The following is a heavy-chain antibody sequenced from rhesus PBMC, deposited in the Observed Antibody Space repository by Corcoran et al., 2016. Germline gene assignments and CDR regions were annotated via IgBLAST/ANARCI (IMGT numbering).Heavy chain of an antibody. J-gene: IGHJ4*01. CDR3: ARFLGSGWYFDY. V-gene: IGHV4-122*02. CDR1: GGSISSGYSY. Sequence: QVQLQESGPGLVKPSETLSLTCAVSGGSISSGYSYWRWIRQPPGKGLEWIGYITYSGSTSYNPSLKSRVTISRDTSKNQFSLKLSSVTAADTAVYYCARFLGSGWYFDYWGQGVLVTVSS. D-gene: IGHD6-31*01. CDR2: ITYSGST.